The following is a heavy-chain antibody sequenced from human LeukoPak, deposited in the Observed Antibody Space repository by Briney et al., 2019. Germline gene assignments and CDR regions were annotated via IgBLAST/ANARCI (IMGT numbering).Heavy chain of an antibody. CDR3: AKDSAATVVTPEDY. CDR2: ISWNSGSI. Sequence: PGRSLRLSCAASGFTFSSYAMHWVRQAPGKGLEWVSGISWNSGSIGYADSVKGRFTISRDNAKNSLYLQMNSLRAEDTALYYCAKDSAATVVTPEDYWGQGTLVTVSS. V-gene: IGHV3-9*01. J-gene: IGHJ4*02. CDR1: GFTFSSYA. D-gene: IGHD4-17*01.